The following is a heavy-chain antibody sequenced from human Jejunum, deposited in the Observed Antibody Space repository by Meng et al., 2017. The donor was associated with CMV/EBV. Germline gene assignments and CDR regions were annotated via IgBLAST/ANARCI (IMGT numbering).Heavy chain of an antibody. CDR3: ARGRCTRTACYKGTFDF. CDR2: MSPTASS. J-gene: IGHJ4*02. V-gene: IGHV4-4*02. Sequence: SITKPNGWSGVRQSPGKGLEWVGEMSPTASSNYNPSLKSRVTRSLDRSKNQFSLNLRSVTAADTAVYYCARGRCTRTACYKGTFDFWGQGILVTVSS. D-gene: IGHD2-2*02. CDR1: SITKPNG.